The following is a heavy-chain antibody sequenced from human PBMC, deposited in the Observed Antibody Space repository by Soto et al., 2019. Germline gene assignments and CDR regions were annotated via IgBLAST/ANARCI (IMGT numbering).Heavy chain of an antibody. V-gene: IGHV1-2*02. CDR3: ARQSAAGTLGAFDI. Sequence: ALVKVSCKASGYTFTGDYMHWVRQAPGQGLEWMGWINPNSGGTNYAQKFQGRVTMTRDTSISTAYMELSRLRSDDTAVYYCARQSAAGTLGAFDIWGQGTMVTVSS. CDR2: INPNSGGT. D-gene: IGHD6-13*01. CDR1: GYTFTGDY. J-gene: IGHJ3*02.